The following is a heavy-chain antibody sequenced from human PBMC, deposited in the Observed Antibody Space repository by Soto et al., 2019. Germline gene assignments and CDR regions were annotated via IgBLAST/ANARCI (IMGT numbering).Heavy chain of an antibody. CDR1: GYTFTYYW. CDR2: IYPGDSDT. V-gene: IGHV5-51*01. J-gene: IGHJ6*02. Sequence: SLKVSCKGSGYTFTYYWIGWVRQMPGKGLEWMGIIYPGDSDTKYNPSFQGQVTISADKSITTTYLQWSSLKASDTAIYYCAASIFYYGMDVWGQGTTVTVAS. CDR3: AASIFYYGMDV.